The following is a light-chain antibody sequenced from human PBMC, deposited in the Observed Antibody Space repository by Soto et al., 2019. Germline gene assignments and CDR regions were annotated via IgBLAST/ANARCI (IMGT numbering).Light chain of an antibody. CDR1: SSNIGANYD. J-gene: IGLJ1*01. Sequence: VLTQPPSVSGAPGQRVTISCTGSSSNIGANYDVHWYQHRPGTAPKLLIFGNNNRPSGVPDRFSGSKSGTSASLAITGLQAEDEGDYYCQSYDRTLSARYVFGTGTNVTVL. CDR3: QSYDRTLSARYV. V-gene: IGLV1-40*01. CDR2: GNN.